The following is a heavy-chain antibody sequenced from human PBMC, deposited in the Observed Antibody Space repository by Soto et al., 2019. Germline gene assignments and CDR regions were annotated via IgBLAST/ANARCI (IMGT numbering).Heavy chain of an antibody. D-gene: IGHD3-9*01. J-gene: IGHJ6*01. CDR3: ARLDSYDILTGYYSRSYGMDV. V-gene: IGHV1-69*13. Sequence: SVKVSCKASGGTFSSYAISWVRQAPGQGLEWMGGIIPIFGTANYAQKFQGRVTITADESTSTAYMELSSLRSEDTAVYYCARLDSYDILTGYYSRSYGMDVWGQGTTVIVSS. CDR2: IIPIFGTA. CDR1: GGTFSSYA.